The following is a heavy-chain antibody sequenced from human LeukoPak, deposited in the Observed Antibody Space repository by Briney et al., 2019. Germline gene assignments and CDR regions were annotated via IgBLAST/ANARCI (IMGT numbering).Heavy chain of an antibody. CDR2: IYTGGST. D-gene: IGHD2-2*01. Sequence: SETLSLTCSVSGGSIGTYYWSWIRQPAGEGLEWIGRIYTGGSTNYNPSLKSRVTLSIETPKNQFSLELTSVTAADTAVYHCARAPTAYCLSTNCQPYFDYWGQGILVTVSS. CDR3: ARAPTAYCLSTNCQPYFDY. J-gene: IGHJ4*02. V-gene: IGHV4-4*07. CDR1: GGSIGTYY.